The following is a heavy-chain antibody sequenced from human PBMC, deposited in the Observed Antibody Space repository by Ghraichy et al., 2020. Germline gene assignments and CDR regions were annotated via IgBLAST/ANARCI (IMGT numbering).Heavy chain of an antibody. Sequence: SETLSLTCTVSGGSISSSSYYWGWIRQPPGKGLEWIGSIYYSGSTYYNPSLKSRVTISVDTSKNQFSLKLSSVTAADTAVYYCARPDTAMGYFDYWGQGTLVTVSS. V-gene: IGHV4-39*01. CDR1: GGSISSSSYY. J-gene: IGHJ4*02. D-gene: IGHD5-18*01. CDR2: IYYSGST. CDR3: ARPDTAMGYFDY.